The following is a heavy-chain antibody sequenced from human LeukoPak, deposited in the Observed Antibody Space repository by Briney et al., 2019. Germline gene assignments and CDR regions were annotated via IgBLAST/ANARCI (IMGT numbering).Heavy chain of an antibody. CDR1: GYSFTSYW. D-gene: IGHD3-22*01. J-gene: IGHJ3*02. Sequence: PGESLKISCKGSGYSFTSYWIGWVRQMPGKGLEWMGIIYPGDSDTRYSPSFQGQVTISADKSISTAYLQWSSLKASDTAMYYCALYDSSGYYSRGAFDTWGQGTMVTVSS. CDR3: ALYDSSGYYSRGAFDT. V-gene: IGHV5-51*01. CDR2: IYPGDSDT.